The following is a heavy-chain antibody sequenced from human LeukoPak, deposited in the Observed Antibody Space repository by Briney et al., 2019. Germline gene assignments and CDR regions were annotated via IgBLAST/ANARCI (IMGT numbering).Heavy chain of an antibody. V-gene: IGHV3-33*01. Sequence: PGGSLRLSCAASGLSFSSHGMHWVRQAPGKGLEWVGVIWYDGSNKHYADSVKGRFTISRDNSKNTLYLQMNSLRAEDTAVYYCARLYGDYIDYWGQGALVTV. CDR2: IWYDGSNK. D-gene: IGHD4-17*01. CDR1: GLSFSSHG. J-gene: IGHJ4*02. CDR3: ARLYGDYIDY.